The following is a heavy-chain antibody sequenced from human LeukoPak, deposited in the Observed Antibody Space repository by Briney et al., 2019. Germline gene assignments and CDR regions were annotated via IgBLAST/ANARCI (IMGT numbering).Heavy chain of an antibody. J-gene: IGHJ5*02. CDR1: GYTFTSYG. CDR3: ARVSYYDFWSGRNWFDP. D-gene: IGHD3-3*01. V-gene: IGHV1-18*01. CDR2: ISAYNGNT. Sequence: ASVKVSCKASGYTFTSYGISWVRQAPGQGLEWTGWISAYNGNTNYAQKLQGRVTMTTDTSTSTAYMELRSLRSDDTAVYYCARVSYYDFWSGRNWFDPWGQGTLVTVSS.